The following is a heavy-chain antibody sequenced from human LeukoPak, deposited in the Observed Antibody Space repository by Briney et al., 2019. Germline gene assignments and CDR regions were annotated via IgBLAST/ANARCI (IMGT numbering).Heavy chain of an antibody. Sequence: ASVKVSCKGSGYTLTELSMHWVRQAPGKGLEGMGGFDPEDGETIYAQKFQGRCTMTEDTSTDTAYMELSSLRSEDTAVYYCVTFTYDSSGYSFEVADYWGQGTLVTVSS. CDR1: GYTLTELS. D-gene: IGHD3-22*01. CDR2: FDPEDGET. J-gene: IGHJ4*02. CDR3: VTFTYDSSGYSFEVADY. V-gene: IGHV1-24*01.